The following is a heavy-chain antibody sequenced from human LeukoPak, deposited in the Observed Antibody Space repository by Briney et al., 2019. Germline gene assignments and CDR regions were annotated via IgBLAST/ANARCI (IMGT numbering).Heavy chain of an antibody. CDR1: GGSLISTDHH. CDR2: MSHSGTT. CDR3: ARHFWLQLERPDAFDI. J-gene: IGHJ3*02. D-gene: IGHD1-1*01. V-gene: IGHV4-39*01. Sequence: SETLSLTCVVSGGSLISTDHHWGWIRQTPGKGLEWIGSMSHSGTTYYNPSLMSRVTMSVDTSKNYFSLKLSSVTAADTAVYYCARHFWLQLERPDAFDIWGQGTMVTVSS.